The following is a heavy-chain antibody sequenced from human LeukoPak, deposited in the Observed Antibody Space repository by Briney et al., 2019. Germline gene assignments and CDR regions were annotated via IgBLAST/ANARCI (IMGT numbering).Heavy chain of an antibody. J-gene: IGHJ5*02. D-gene: IGHD2-2*02. CDR3: ARDPFTYCSSTSCYTGTGFDP. CDR2: ISAYNGNT. Sequence: ASVKVSCKASGYTFTSYGISWVRQAPGQGLEWMGWISAYNGNTNYAQKLQGRVTMTTDTSTSTAYMELRSLRSDDTAVYYCARDPFTYCSSTSCYTGTGFDPWGQGTLVTVSS. V-gene: IGHV1-18*01. CDR1: GYTFTSYG.